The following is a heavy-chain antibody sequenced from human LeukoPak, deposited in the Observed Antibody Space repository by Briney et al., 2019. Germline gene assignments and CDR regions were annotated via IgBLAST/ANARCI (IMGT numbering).Heavy chain of an antibody. J-gene: IGHJ3*02. CDR3: AGGVVGAFDI. Sequence: GGSLRLSCAASGFTFDDYAMSWVRQVPGKGLEWVSGLNWNGGSTGYADSVQGRFTISRDNAKNSLYLQMNSLRAEGTALYYCAGGVVGAFDIWGQGTMVTVSS. V-gene: IGHV3-20*04. CDR2: LNWNGGST. D-gene: IGHD2-21*01. CDR1: GFTFDDYA.